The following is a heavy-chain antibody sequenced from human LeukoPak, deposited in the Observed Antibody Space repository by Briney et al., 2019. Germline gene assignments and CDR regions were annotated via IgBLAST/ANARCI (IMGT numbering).Heavy chain of an antibody. CDR3: ASGWTSQGWFDP. V-gene: IGHV4-61*02. J-gene: IGHJ5*02. D-gene: IGHD3/OR15-3a*01. CDR1: GGSISSGSYY. CDR2: IYTSGSI. Sequence: SQTLSLTCTVSGGSISSGSYYWSWIRQPAGKGLEWIGRIYTSGSINYNPSLKSRVTISVDTSKNQFSLKLSSVTAADTAVYYCASGWTSQGWFDPWGQGTLVTVSS.